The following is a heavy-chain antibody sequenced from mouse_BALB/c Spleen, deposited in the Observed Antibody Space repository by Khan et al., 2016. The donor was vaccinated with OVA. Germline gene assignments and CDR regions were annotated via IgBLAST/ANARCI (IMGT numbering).Heavy chain of an antibody. CDR2: IWSDGST. D-gene: IGHD2-10*01. J-gene: IGHJ4*01. CDR3: ARQPYYHYNSMDY. CDR1: GFSLTHYG. V-gene: IGHV2-6-1*01. Sequence: QVQLQQSGPGLVAPSQSLSITCTISGFSLTHYGVHWVRQPPGKGLEWLVVIWSDGSTTYNSALKSRLTLSKDNSESQVFLKMNSLQTDDTAKYFCARQPYYHYNSMDYWGQGTSVTVAS.